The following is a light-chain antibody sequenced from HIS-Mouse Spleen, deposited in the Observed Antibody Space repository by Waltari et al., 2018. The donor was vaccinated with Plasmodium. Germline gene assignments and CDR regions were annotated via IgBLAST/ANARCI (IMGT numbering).Light chain of an antibody. CDR3: CSYAGSSTFV. CDR2: EGS. Sequence: QSALTQPASVSGSPGQSITIPCTGTSSDVGSYNLVPCYQQHPGKAPKLMIYEGSKRPSGVSNRFSGSKSGNTASLTISGLQAEDEADYYCCSYAGSSTFVFGGGTKLTVL. CDR1: SSDVGSYNL. V-gene: IGLV2-23*03. J-gene: IGLJ3*02.